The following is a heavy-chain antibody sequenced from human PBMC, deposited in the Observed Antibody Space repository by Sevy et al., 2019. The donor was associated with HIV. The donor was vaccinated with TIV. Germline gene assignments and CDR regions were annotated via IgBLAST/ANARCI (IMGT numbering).Heavy chain of an antibody. V-gene: IGHV3-7*03. J-gene: IGHJ6*03. CDR1: GFTFSSYW. CDR3: ARDNMRSRGARFGERQGNYYYYYMDV. Sequence: GGSLRLSCAASGFTFSSYWMSWVRQAPGKGLEWVANIKQDGSEKYYVDSVKGRFTISRDNAKNSLYLQMNSLRAEDTAVYYWARDNMRSRGARFGERQGNYYYYYMDVWGKGTTVTVSS. D-gene: IGHD3-10*01. CDR2: IKQDGSEK.